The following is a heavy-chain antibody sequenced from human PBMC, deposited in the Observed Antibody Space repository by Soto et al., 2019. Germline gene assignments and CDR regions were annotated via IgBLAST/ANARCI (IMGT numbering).Heavy chain of an antibody. D-gene: IGHD3-22*01. CDR2: ISGSGGST. V-gene: IGHV3-23*01. CDR1: GFTFSSYA. Sequence: GESLKISCAASGFTFSSYAMSWVRQAPGKGLEWVSAISGSGGSTYYADSVKGRFTISRDNSKNTLYLQMNSLRAEDTAVYYCAKVAYDSSGYDAFDIWGQGTMVTVS. CDR3: AKVAYDSSGYDAFDI. J-gene: IGHJ3*02.